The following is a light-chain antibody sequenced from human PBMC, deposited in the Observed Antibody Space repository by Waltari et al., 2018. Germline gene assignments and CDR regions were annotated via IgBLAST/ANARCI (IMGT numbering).Light chain of an antibody. V-gene: IGKV3-11*01. J-gene: IGKJ1*01. CDR3: HQRSDWPCT. CDR2: DAS. CDR1: QSVSSQ. Sequence: EIVLTQSPATLSLSPGERATLSCRASQSVSSQLAWYQQKPGQAPRLLIYDASDRATGIPGRFSGSGSGTDFTLTISSLEPEDFAVYYCHQRSDWPCTFGQGTRVEIK.